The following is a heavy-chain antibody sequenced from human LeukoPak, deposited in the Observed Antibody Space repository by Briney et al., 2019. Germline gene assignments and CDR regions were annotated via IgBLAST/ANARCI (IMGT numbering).Heavy chain of an antibody. D-gene: IGHD1-26*01. Sequence: GGSLRLSCAASGFTFSSYAMSWVRQAPGKGLEWVSAISGSGGSTYYADFVKGRFTISRDNSKNTLYLRMNSLRAEDTAVYYCAKDRLRGSYYTFDYWGQGTLVTVSS. CDR2: ISGSGGST. J-gene: IGHJ4*02. CDR3: AKDRLRGSYYTFDY. CDR1: GFTFSSYA. V-gene: IGHV3-23*01.